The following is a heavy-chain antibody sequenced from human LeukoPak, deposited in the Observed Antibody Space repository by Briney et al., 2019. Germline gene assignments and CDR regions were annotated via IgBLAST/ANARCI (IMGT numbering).Heavy chain of an antibody. V-gene: IGHV3-7*01. J-gene: IGHJ4*02. D-gene: IGHD1-26*01. CDR3: AKDTPFGGN. Sequence: GGSLRLSCAASGFTFSTYWMSWVRQAPGKGLEWVANIKGDGSEKNYVGSVKGRFTISRDNAKNSLYLQMNSLRAEDTAVYYCAKDTPFGGNWGQGIPVTVSS. CDR2: IKGDGSEK. CDR1: GFTFSTYW.